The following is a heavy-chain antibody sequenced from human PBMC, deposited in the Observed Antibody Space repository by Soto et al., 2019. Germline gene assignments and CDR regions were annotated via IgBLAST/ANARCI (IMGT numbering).Heavy chain of an antibody. V-gene: IGHV5-51*01. D-gene: IGHD6-25*01. CDR2: IYPDDSDT. Sequence: GESLKISCKHSGFNFPTFWIAWVRQMPGKGLEWMGTIYPDDSDTRYSPSFQGQVTISADKSIQTAYLQWSSLKASDTAMYYCARLRRQENWFDPWGQGTLVTVSS. CDR3: ARLRRQENWFDP. CDR1: GFNFPTFW. J-gene: IGHJ5*02.